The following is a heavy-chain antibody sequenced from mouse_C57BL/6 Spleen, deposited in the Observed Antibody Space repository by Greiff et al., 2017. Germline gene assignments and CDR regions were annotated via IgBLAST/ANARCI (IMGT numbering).Heavy chain of an antibody. CDR2: IYPGDGDT. Sequence: VQLQQSGPELVKPGASVKISCKASGYAFSSSWMNWVKQRPGKGLEWIGRIYPGDGDTNYNGKFKGKAKLTADKSSSTAYMQLSSLTSEDSAVYFCARGVYYGSSYDAMDYWGQGTSVTVSS. CDR1: GYAFSSSW. J-gene: IGHJ4*01. CDR3: ARGVYYGSSYDAMDY. V-gene: IGHV1-82*01. D-gene: IGHD1-1*01.